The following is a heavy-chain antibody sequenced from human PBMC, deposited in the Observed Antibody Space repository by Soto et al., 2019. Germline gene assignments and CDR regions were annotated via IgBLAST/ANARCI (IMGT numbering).Heavy chain of an antibody. CDR2: IDYNGST. Sequence: SETLSLTCTVSDDSISNYKWGWIRQPPGKGLEWIGNIDYNGSTSYNPSLKSRVTISVDTSKNQFSLKLSSVTAADTAVYYCATSNWFDPWGQGTLVTVSS. CDR3: ATSNWFDP. CDR1: DDSISNYK. J-gene: IGHJ5*02. V-gene: IGHV4-39*01.